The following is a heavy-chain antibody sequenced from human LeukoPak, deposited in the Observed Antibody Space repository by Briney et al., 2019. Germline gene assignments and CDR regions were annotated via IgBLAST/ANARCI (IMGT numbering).Heavy chain of an antibody. D-gene: IGHD3-3*01. J-gene: IGHJ4*02. Sequence: ASVKVSCMASGYTFTDYHIHWVRQAPGQGLEWLGWINPKKGDTGYSERIEGRVTMTRDKSISTVYMELRRLTSDDAAVYYCARDAGPAFGGAFDLWGLGTLVTVSS. CDR1: GYTFTDYH. CDR2: INPKKGDT. V-gene: IGHV1-2*02. CDR3: ARDAGPAFGGAFDL.